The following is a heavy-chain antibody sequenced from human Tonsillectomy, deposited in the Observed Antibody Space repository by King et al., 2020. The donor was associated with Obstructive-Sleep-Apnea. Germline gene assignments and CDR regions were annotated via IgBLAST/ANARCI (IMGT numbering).Heavy chain of an antibody. CDR3: AKDHGYSGAQYYFDY. CDR1: GFTFSNFA. J-gene: IGHJ4*02. CDR2: LSHDENSK. D-gene: IGHD6-25*01. Sequence: VQLVESGGGVVQPERSLRLSCAASGFTFSNFAMHWVRQAPGKGLEWVAVLSHDENSKYYADSVKGRFTISRDSSKNTLFLQMNSLRPEDTAVYYCAKDHGYSGAQYYFDYWGQGTLVTVSS. V-gene: IGHV3-30*18.